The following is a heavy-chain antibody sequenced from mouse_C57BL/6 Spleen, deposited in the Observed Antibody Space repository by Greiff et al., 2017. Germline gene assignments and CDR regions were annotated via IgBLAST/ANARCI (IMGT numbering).Heavy chain of an antibody. Sequence: VQLQQSGAELVRPGASVKLSCTASGFNIKDDYMHWVKQRPEQGLEWIGWIDPENGDTEYASKFQGKATRTEDTSSNTAYLQLSRLPSDDTAVYYSTIYYSNDDGFAYWGQGTLVTVSA. J-gene: IGHJ3*01. CDR3: TIYYSNDDGFAY. V-gene: IGHV14-4*01. CDR2: IDPENGDT. CDR1: GFNIKDDY. D-gene: IGHD2-5*01.